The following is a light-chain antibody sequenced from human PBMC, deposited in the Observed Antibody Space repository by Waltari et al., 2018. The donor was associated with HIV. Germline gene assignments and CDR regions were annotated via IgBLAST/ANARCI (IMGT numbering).Light chain of an antibody. V-gene: IGKV3-15*01. CDR1: QSVSSN. CDR3: QLYTNWPGT. J-gene: IGKJ3*01. Sequence: DMVMTQSPATLSVSPGERATLSCRASQSVSSNVAWYQQRPGQAPRLLIYAASTRATGVPARFTLTISSLQSEDFALYYCQLYTNWPGTFGPGTKVDVK. CDR2: AAS.